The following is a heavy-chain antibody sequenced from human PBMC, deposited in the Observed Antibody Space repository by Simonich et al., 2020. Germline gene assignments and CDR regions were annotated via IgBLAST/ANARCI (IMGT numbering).Heavy chain of an antibody. V-gene: IGHV3-53*01. CDR3: ARWTATGYYFDY. Sequence: EVQLVESGGGLIQPGGSLRLSCAASGFTVSSNYMSWVRQAPGKGLEGVSVIYSVGSTYYADSVKGRFTISRDNSKNTLYLQINSLRAEDTAVYYCARWTATGYYFDYWGQGTLVTVSS. D-gene: IGHD1-1*01. CDR1: GFTVSSNY. CDR2: IYSVGST. J-gene: IGHJ4*02.